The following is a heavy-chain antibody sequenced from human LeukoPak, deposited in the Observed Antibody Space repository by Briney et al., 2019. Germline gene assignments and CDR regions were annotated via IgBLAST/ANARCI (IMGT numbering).Heavy chain of an antibody. CDR3: AGDWWEVIAAAGNDSYYYYYGMDV. CDR1: GFTLSSYS. CDR2: ISSSSSYI. J-gene: IGHJ6*02. Sequence: GGSLRLSCAASGFTLSSYSMNWVRQAPGKGLEWVSSISSSSSYIYYADSVKGRFTISRDNAKNSLYLQMNSLRAEDTAVYYCAGDWWEVIAAAGNDSYYYYYGMDVWGQGTTVTASS. D-gene: IGHD6-13*01. V-gene: IGHV3-21*01.